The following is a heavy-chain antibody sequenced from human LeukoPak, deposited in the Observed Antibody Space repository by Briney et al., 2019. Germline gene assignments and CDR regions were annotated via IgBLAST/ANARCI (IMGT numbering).Heavy chain of an antibody. J-gene: IGHJ4*02. CDR1: GFTFTSSA. CDR2: IVVGSGNT. D-gene: IGHD2-15*01. CDR3: AADLYCSGGSCYSNFDY. V-gene: IGHV1-58*02. Sequence: ASVKVSCKASGFTFTSSAMQWVRQARGQRLEWIGWIVVGSGNTNYAQKFQERVTITRDMSTSTAYMELSSLRSEDTAVYYCAADLYCSGGSCYSNFDYWGQGTLVTVSS.